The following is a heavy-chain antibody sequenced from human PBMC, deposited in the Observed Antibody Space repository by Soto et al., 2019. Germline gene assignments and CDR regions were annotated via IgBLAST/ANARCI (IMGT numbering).Heavy chain of an antibody. J-gene: IGHJ6*02. CDR1: GGSISSYY. CDR2: IYYSGST. V-gene: IGHV4-59*01. CDR3: ARAGYYDFWSGYYEGPYYYYGMDV. D-gene: IGHD3-3*01. Sequence: SETLSLTCTVSGGSISSYYWSWIRQPPGKGLEWIGYIYYSGSTNYNPSLKSRVTISVDTSKNQFSLKLSSVTAADTAVYYCARAGYYDFWSGYYEGPYYYYGMDVWGQGTTVTVSS.